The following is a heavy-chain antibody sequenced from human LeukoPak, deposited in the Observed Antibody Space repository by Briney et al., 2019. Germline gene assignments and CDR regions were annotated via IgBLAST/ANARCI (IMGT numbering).Heavy chain of an antibody. CDR2: IYPGDSDT. CDR3: ARPPRHCSSPSCSRWYGFDI. J-gene: IGHJ3*02. CDR1: GYSFTSYW. D-gene: IGHD2-2*01. V-gene: IGHV5-51*01. Sequence: GESLKISCKGSGYSFTSYWIAWVRQMPGKGLEYMGIIYPGDSDTTYSPSFQGQVTISADDSINTAYLQWSNLKASDTAIYYCARPPRHCSSPSCSRWYGFDIWGQGTMVTVSS.